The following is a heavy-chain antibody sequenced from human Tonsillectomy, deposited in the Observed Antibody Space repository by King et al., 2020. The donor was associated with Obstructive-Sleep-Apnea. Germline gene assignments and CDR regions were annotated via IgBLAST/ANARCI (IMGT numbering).Heavy chain of an antibody. D-gene: IGHD3-22*01. CDR2: INTNTGNP. CDR3: ARDSYYDTSGYQYYFDY. CDR1: GYTFTSYA. Sequence: QLVQSGSELKKPGASVMISCKASGYTFTSYAMNWVRQAPGQGLEWMGWINTNTGNPTYVQGFTGRFVFSLDTSVSTAYLQISSLKDEDTAVYYCARDSYYDTSGYQYYFDYWGQGTLVTVSS. V-gene: IGHV7-4-1*02. J-gene: IGHJ4*02.